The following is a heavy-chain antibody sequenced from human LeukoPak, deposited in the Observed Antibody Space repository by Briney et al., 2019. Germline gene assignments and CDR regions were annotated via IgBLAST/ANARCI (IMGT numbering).Heavy chain of an antibody. V-gene: IGHV3-9*01. D-gene: IGHD6-19*01. Sequence: PGRSLRLSCAASGFTFDDYAMHWVRQAPGKGLEWVSGISWNSGSIGYADSVKGRFTISRDNAKNSLYLQMNRLRADDTAVYYCAKDGRAVAGYSYYYMDVWGKGTTVTISS. CDR2: ISWNSGSI. CDR1: GFTFDDYA. CDR3: AKDGRAVAGYSYYYMDV. J-gene: IGHJ6*03.